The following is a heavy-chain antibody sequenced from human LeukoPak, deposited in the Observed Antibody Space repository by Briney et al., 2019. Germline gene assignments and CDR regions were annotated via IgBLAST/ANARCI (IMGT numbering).Heavy chain of an antibody. CDR1: GFTFSNYA. D-gene: IGHD3-10*01. CDR3: AKSAGSGKFGPFDV. CDR2: IRRSGTST. J-gene: IGHJ3*01. V-gene: IGHV3-23*01. Sequence: GGSLRLSCAASGFTFSNYAMSWVRQAPGKGLEWVSDIRRSGTSTYYAGSVKGRFTIFRDNSKNTLYLQMNSLRAEDTAVYYCAKSAGSGKFGPFDVWGQGTMVTVSS.